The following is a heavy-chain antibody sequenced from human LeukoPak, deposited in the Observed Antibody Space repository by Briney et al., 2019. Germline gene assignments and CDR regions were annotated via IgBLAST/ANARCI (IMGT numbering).Heavy chain of an antibody. D-gene: IGHD6-19*01. CDR1: GYSISIGYY. CDR3: ARDRDSNGWTIAFEF. CDR2: IYHSGST. V-gene: IGHV4-38-2*02. J-gene: IGHJ3*01. Sequence: SETLFLTCGVSGYSISIGYYWSWIRQPPGKGLEWIGSIYHSGSTYYNASLKSRVTISVDTSKNQFSLELSSVTAADTAVYYCARDRDSNGWTIAFEFWGQGTMVTASS.